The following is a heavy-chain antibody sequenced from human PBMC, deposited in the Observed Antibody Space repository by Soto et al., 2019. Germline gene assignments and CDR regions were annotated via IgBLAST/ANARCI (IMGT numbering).Heavy chain of an antibody. CDR3: ARDGGRHSGGIDY. V-gene: IGHV1-69*01. Sequence: QVQLVQSGAEVKKPGSSVKVSCKASGGTFSSYSINWVRQAPGQGLEWMGEIIPIFGTANYAQKFQGRVTITAAESTSTAYMKLSSLRSEDTAVYYCARDGGRHSGGIDYWGEGNLVTVS. CDR2: IIPIFGTA. CDR1: GGTFSSYS. D-gene: IGHD1-26*01. J-gene: IGHJ4*02.